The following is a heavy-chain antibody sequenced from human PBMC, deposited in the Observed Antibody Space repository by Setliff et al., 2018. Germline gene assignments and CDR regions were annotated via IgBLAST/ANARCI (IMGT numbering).Heavy chain of an antibody. J-gene: IGHJ4*01. CDR1: GYSLSNYV. V-gene: IGHV7-4-1*02. D-gene: IGHD4-17*01. CDR2: TNTKTGDQ. CDR3: ARADHLVTTTFDY. Sequence: ASVKVSCKASGYSLSNYVMNWVRQAPGQGLEWMGWTNTKTGDQTYAQGYTGRFAFSLDTSDSATYLDISNLKAEDTATYYCARADHLVTTTFDYWGQGTLVTVCS.